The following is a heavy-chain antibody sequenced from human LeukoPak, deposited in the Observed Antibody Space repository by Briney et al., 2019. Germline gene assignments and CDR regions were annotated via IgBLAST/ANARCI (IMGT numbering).Heavy chain of an antibody. Sequence: GASVKVSCKASGYTFTSYGISWVRQAPGQGLEWMGWISAYNGNTNYAQKLQGRVTMTTDTSTSTAYMELRSLRSDDTAVYYCARDGDHYYDSSGYYIDYWGQGTLVTVSS. D-gene: IGHD3-22*01. V-gene: IGHV1-18*01. CDR2: ISAYNGNT. J-gene: IGHJ4*02. CDR1: GYTFTSYG. CDR3: ARDGDHYYDSSGYYIDY.